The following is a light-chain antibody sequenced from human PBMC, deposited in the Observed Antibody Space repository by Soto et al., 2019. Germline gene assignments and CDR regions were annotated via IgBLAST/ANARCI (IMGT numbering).Light chain of an antibody. Sequence: DIQMSQSPSTLSASVGYRFTITCRASQSISSWLAWYQQKPGTAPKLLIYDASSLESGVPSRLSGSGSGTAFTLTISSPHPEDFATYYCQQYNSYSTCGQGTKVDI. CDR3: QQYNSYST. J-gene: IGKJ1*01. V-gene: IGKV1-5*01. CDR1: QSISSW. CDR2: DAS.